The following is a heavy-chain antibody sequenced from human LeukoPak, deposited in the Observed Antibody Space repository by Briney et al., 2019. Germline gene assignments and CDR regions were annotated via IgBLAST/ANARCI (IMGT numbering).Heavy chain of an antibody. CDR1: GGSISSGYW. Sequence: SGTLSLTCAVSGGSISSGYWWSWVRQPPMKGLEWIGEIIDSGSTNYNPSLKGRITISLDKTKNQFSLNVNSVTAADTAVYYCARKENVYYYFDYWGQGTLVTVSS. D-gene: IGHD3-10*01. V-gene: IGHV4-4*02. CDR2: IIDSGST. J-gene: IGHJ4*02. CDR3: ARKENVYYYFDY.